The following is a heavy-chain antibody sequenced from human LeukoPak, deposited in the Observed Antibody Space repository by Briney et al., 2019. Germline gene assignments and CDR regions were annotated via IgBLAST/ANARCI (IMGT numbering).Heavy chain of an antibody. V-gene: IGHV4-39*07. Sequence: SETLSLTCPVSGVSITSRSYYWGWIRQPPGKGLEWIGNIYYSGSTHYNPSLKSRVTISVDTSKNQFSLKLSSVTAADTAVYYCATRPLIAAAGARVYWGQGTLVTVSS. J-gene: IGHJ4*02. CDR1: GVSITSRSYY. CDR2: IYYSGST. CDR3: ATRPLIAAAGARVY. D-gene: IGHD6-13*01.